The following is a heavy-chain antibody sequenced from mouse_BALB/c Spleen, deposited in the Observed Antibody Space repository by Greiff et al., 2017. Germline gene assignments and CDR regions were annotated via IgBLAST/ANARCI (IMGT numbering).Heavy chain of an antibody. Sequence: EVKLMESGPDLVKPSQSLSLTCTVTGYSFTSGYSWYWIRQFPGNKLEWMGYIHYSGSTNYNPSLKSRISITRDTSKNQFFLQLNSVTTEDTATYDCATSGTETWFAYWGQGTLVTVSA. J-gene: IGHJ3*01. D-gene: IGHD4-1*01. CDR2: IHYSGST. V-gene: IGHV3-1*02. CDR1: GYSFTSGYS. CDR3: ATSGTETWFAY.